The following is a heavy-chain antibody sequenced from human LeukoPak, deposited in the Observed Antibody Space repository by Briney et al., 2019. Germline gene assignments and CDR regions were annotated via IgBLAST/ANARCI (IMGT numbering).Heavy chain of an antibody. D-gene: IGHD6-6*01. Sequence: ASVKVSCKASGYTFTSYGISWVRQAPGQGLEWMGWTSAYNGNTNYAQKLQGRVTMTTDTSTSTAYMELRSLRSDDTAVYYCARVSIPYSSSSEFDYWGQGTLVTVSS. V-gene: IGHV1-18*01. CDR2: TSAYNGNT. CDR3: ARVSIPYSSSSEFDY. CDR1: GYTFTSYG. J-gene: IGHJ4*02.